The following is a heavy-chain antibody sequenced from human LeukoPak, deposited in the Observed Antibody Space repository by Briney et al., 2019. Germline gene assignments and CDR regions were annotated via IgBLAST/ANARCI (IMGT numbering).Heavy chain of an antibody. D-gene: IGHD3-10*01. CDR1: GYTFTGYY. CDR3: ATDYYGSGSYYHAIDY. V-gene: IGHV1-2*02. CDR2: INPNSGDT. J-gene: IGHJ4*02. Sequence: ASVKVSCKASGYTFTGYYIHWVRQAPGQGLEWMGWINPNSGDTNYAQKFQGRVTMTRDTSISTAYMELSRLRSDDTAVYYCATDYYGSGSYYHAIDYWGQGTLVTVSS.